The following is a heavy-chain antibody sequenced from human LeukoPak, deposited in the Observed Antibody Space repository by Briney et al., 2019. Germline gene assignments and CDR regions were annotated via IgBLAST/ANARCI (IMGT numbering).Heavy chain of an antibody. CDR2: ISAYNGNT. V-gene: IGHV1-18*01. D-gene: IGHD2-2*01. Sequence: ASVKVSCKASGGTFSSYAISWVRQAPGQGLEWMGWISAYNGNTNYAQKVQGRVTMTTDTSTTTAYMELRSLRSDDTAVYYCARGPIIDIAIIPAADEYYYMDVWGKGTTVTVSS. CDR3: ARGPIIDIAIIPAADEYYYMDV. CDR1: GGTFSSYA. J-gene: IGHJ6*03.